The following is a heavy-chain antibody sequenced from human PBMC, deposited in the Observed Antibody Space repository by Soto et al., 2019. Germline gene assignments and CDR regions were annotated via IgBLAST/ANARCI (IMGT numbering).Heavy chain of an antibody. Sequence: GASVKVSCKASGYTFTIYYMHGVLQSPLQWLEWMGIINPSGGSTSYAQKFQGRVTMTRDTSTSTVYMELSSLRSEDTAVYYCARDVYGDPGGDFDYWGQGTLVTVSS. CDR3: ARDVYGDPGGDFDY. V-gene: IGHV1-46*01. D-gene: IGHD4-17*01. CDR1: GYTFTIYY. CDR2: INPSGGST. J-gene: IGHJ4*02.